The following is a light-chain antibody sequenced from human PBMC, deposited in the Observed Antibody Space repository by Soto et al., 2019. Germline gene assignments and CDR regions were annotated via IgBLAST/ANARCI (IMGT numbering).Light chain of an antibody. CDR3: QQSYSSWT. CDR1: QSIGNR. V-gene: IGKV1-39*01. Sequence: DIQMTQSPSSLSASVGDRVTITCRASQSIGNRLNWYRQKPGKPPDLLIYAASSLYSGVPSRFSGSGSGTDFTLTISSLQPEDFATFYCQQSYSSWTFGQGTKVDIK. J-gene: IGKJ1*01. CDR2: AAS.